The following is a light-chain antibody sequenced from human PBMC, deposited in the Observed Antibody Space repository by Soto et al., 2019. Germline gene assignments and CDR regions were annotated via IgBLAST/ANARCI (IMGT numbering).Light chain of an antibody. CDR1: SSNIGSNT. CDR3: AAWDDSLNGWV. J-gene: IGLJ3*02. CDR2: TNN. Sequence: QTVVTQPPSASGTPGQKVTISCSGSSSNIGSNTVNWYQHLPGTAPKLLIYTNNQRPSGVPDRFSGSKSGSSASLAISGLQSGDEADYYCAAWDDSLNGWVFGGGTKLTVL. V-gene: IGLV1-44*01.